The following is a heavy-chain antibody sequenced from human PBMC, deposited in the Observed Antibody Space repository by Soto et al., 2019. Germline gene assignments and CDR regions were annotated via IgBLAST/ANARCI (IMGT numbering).Heavy chain of an antibody. V-gene: IGHV4-61*08. Sequence: SETLSLTCTVSGGSISSGDYYWSWIRQPPGKGLEWIGYIYYSGSTNYNPSLKSRVTISVDTSKNLFSLKLSSVTAADTAVYYCARARSEYYYDSSGYHFDYWGQGTLVTVSS. CDR1: GGSISSGDYY. J-gene: IGHJ4*02. CDR3: ARARSEYYYDSSGYHFDY. D-gene: IGHD3-22*01. CDR2: IYYSGST.